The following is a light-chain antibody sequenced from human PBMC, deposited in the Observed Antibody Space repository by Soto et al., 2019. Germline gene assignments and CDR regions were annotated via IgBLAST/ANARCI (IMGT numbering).Light chain of an antibody. CDR3: QQRSNWPPWT. V-gene: IGKV3D-20*02. CDR1: QSVSNNY. Sequence: EIVLTQPPGTLSLSPGERATLSCRASQSVSNNYLAWYQQKPGQAPRLLIYGASNRATGIPDRFSGSGSGTDFTLTISRLEPEDFAVYYCQQRSNWPPWTFGQGTKVDIK. CDR2: GAS. J-gene: IGKJ1*01.